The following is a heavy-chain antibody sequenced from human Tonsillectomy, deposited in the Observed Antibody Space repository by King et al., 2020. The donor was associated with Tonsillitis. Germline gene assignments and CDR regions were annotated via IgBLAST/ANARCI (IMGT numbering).Heavy chain of an antibody. J-gene: IGHJ3*02. Sequence: QLQESGSGLVKPSQTLSLTCAVSGGSISSGGYSWSWIRQPPGKGLEWIGHTYHSGRTYYNPALKSRVTISVDRSKNQFSLKLSSVTAADTAVYYCARGVGRISAFDIWGQGTMVTVSS. D-gene: IGHD3-3*02. CDR2: TYHSGRT. CDR1: GGSISSGGYS. CDR3: ARGVGRISAFDI. V-gene: IGHV4-30-2*01.